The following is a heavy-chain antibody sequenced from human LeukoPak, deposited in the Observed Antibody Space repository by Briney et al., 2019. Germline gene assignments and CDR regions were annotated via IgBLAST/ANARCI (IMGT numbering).Heavy chain of an antibody. CDR3: ARAFYGSGSPSWYYFDY. CDR1: GFTLDDYG. V-gene: IGHV3-20*04. J-gene: IGHJ4*02. CDR2: INWNGGST. D-gene: IGHD3-10*01. Sequence: GGSLRLSCAASGFTLDDYGMSWVRHAPGKGLEWVSGINWNGGSTGYADSVKGRFTISRDNAKNSLYLQMNSLRAEDTALYYCARAFYGSGSPSWYYFDYWGQGTLVTVSS.